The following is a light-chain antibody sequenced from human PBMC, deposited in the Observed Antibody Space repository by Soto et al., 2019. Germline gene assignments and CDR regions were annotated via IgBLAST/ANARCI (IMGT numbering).Light chain of an antibody. CDR1: QSVSSN. Sequence: EIVMTQSPATLSVSPGERATLSCRASQSVSSNLAWYQQKPGQAPRLLIYGASTRATGIPARFSGSGSGTEFTLTFSRLQSEDFAVYDGQQYNNWPRYTFGQGTKLEIK. J-gene: IGKJ2*01. CDR3: QQYNNWPRYT. CDR2: GAS. V-gene: IGKV3-15*01.